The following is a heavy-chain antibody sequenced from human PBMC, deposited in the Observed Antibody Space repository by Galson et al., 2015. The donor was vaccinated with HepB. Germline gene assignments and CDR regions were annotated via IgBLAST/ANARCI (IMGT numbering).Heavy chain of an antibody. CDR2: INPSDGGT. Sequence: SVKVSCKASGYTFTSFYMHWVRQAPGQGLEWMGIINPSDGGTTFSQKFQGRVTMTRDTSTSTVYMELSSLRSEDTAKYYCARDDFGYYDTLYWGQGTLVTVSS. CDR3: ARDDFGYYDTLY. J-gene: IGHJ4*02. CDR1: GYTFTSFY. D-gene: IGHD3-9*01. V-gene: IGHV1-46*01.